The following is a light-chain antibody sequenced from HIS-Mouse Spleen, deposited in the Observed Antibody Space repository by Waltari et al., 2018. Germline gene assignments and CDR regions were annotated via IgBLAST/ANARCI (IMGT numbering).Light chain of an antibody. CDR1: SSDVGGYNS. V-gene: IGLV2-8*01. CDR3: SSYAGSNNSLYV. J-gene: IGLJ1*01. CDR2: EVS. Sequence: QSALTQPPSASGSPGQSVTISCTGTSSDVGGYNSVAWYQHHPGKAPKLMIYEVSKRPSGVPDRFSGSKSGNTASLTVSGLQAEDEADYYCSSYAGSNNSLYVFGTGTKVTVL.